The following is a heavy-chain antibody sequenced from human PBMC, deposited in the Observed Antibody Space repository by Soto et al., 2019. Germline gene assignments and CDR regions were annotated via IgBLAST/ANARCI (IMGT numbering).Heavy chain of an antibody. D-gene: IGHD3-10*01. CDR3: ARGIGGWFGVAYYYGMDV. Sequence: ASVKVSCKASGYTFTSYGISWVRQAPGQGLEWMGWISPYNGNTNYAQKLQGRVTMTTDTSTSTAYMDLRSLRSDDTAVYYCARGIGGWFGVAYYYGMDVWGQGTTDTVSS. V-gene: IGHV1-18*01. J-gene: IGHJ6*02. CDR1: GYTFTSYG. CDR2: ISPYNGNT.